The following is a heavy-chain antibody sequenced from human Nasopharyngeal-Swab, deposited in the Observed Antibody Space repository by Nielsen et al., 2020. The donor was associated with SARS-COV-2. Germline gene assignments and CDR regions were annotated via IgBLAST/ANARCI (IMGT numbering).Heavy chain of an antibody. Sequence: GGSLRLSCAASGFTFSSYWMHWVRQAPGKGLEWVSRINSDGSTTTYGDSVKGRFTISRDNAKNTLYLQMNSLRAEDTAVYYCARTDYGSTFDPWGQGTLVTVSS. CDR3: ARTDYGSTFDP. J-gene: IGHJ5*02. CDR1: GFTFSSYW. D-gene: IGHD4-23*01. V-gene: IGHV3-74*01. CDR2: INSDGSTT.